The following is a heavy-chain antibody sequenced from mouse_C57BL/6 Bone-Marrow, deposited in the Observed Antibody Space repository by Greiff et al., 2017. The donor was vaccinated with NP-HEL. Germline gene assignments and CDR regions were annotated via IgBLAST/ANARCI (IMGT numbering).Heavy chain of an antibody. J-gene: IGHJ4*01. V-gene: IGHV5-12*01. CDR2: ISNGGGST. CDR1: GFTFSDYY. Sequence: EVMLVESGGGLVQPGGSLKLSCAASGFTFSDYYMYWVRQTPEKRLEWVAYISNGGGSTYYPDTVKGRFTISRDNAKNTLYLQMSRLKSEDTAMYYCATNYYGSSYAMDYWGQGTSVTVSS. D-gene: IGHD1-1*01. CDR3: ATNYYGSSYAMDY.